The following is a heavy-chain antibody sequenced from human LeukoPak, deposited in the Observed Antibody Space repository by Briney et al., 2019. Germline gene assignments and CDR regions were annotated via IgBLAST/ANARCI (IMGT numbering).Heavy chain of an antibody. J-gene: IGHJ3*02. Sequence: GGSLRLSCAASGFTFSGYWMHLVRQAPGMGLVWVSHITTDERTTSYADSVKGRFTISRDNVKNTLYLQMNSLRAEDTAVYYCARGGSPIYDAFEIWGQGTKVTVSS. V-gene: IGHV3-74*01. CDR1: GFTFSGYW. D-gene: IGHD2/OR15-2a*01. CDR3: ARGGSPIYDAFEI. CDR2: ITTDERTT.